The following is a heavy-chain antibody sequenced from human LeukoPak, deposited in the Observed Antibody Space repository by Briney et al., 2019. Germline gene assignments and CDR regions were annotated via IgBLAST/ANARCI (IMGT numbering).Heavy chain of an antibody. CDR2: IIPILGIA. CDR1: GGTFSSYA. Sequence: SVKVSCKASGGTFSSYAISWVRLAPGQGLEWMGRIIPILGIANYAQKFQGRVTITADKSTSTAYMELSSLRSEDTAVYYCARLMDIVATRDYWGQGTLVTVSS. D-gene: IGHD5-12*01. V-gene: IGHV1-69*04. J-gene: IGHJ4*02. CDR3: ARLMDIVATRDY.